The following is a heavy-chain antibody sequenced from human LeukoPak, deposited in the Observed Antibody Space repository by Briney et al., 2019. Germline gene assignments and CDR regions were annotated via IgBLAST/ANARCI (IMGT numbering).Heavy chain of an antibody. Sequence: KPGGSLRLSCAASQFTFSDYTMNWVRRAPGKGLEWVSSISTRSDYIYYAESVKGRFAISRDNAKNSLYLQMNSLRAEDTAVYYCARYVYGVVTSFDYWGQGTLVTVSS. CDR3: ARYVYGVVTSFDY. J-gene: IGHJ4*02. CDR1: QFTFSDYT. CDR2: ISTRSDYI. D-gene: IGHD3-3*01. V-gene: IGHV3-21*01.